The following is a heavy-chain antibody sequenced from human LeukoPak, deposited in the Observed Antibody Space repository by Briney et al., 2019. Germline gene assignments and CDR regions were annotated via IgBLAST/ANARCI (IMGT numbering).Heavy chain of an antibody. CDR3: ARGCSRRGLCAFDI. J-gene: IGHJ3*02. D-gene: IGHD3-16*01. V-gene: IGHV3-23*01. CDR2: ISGSGGST. Sequence: GGSLRLSCAASGFTFSSYAMSWVRQAPGKGLEWVSAISGSGGSTYYAQKFQGRVTMTRDTSTSTVYMELSSLRSEDTAVYYCARGCSRRGLCAFDIWGQGTMVTVSS. CDR1: GFTFSSYA.